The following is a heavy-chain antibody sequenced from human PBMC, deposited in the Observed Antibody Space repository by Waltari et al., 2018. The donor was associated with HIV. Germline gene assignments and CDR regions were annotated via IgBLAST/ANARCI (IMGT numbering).Heavy chain of an antibody. J-gene: IGHJ4*02. D-gene: IGHD2-2*01. CDR3: ARDYCSSSSCTVDY. CDR2: ISTSRSSE. Sequence: EVQLVESGGGLVQPGGSLRLSCVGSGFTFSRYSMNWVRKAPGKGLEWVSYISTSRSSEYYADSVKGRFTISRDNAKNSLFLQMSSLRTEDTAVYYCARDYCSSSSCTVDYWGQGALVTVSS. CDR1: GFTFSRYS. V-gene: IGHV3-48*01.